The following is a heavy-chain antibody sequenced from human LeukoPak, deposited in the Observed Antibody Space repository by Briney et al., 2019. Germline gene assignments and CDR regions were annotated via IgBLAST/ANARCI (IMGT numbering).Heavy chain of an antibody. D-gene: IGHD3-16*01. CDR1: GFTFSTYG. J-gene: IGHJ4*02. Sequence: PGGSLRLSCAASGFTFSTYGMHWVRQAQGKGLEWVALIWYDGSNKYYADSVKGRFTISRDNSKNTLYLQMNSLRAEDTAVYYCARDLGGVSFDYWGQGTLVTVSS. CDR2: IWYDGSNK. CDR3: ARDLGGVSFDY. V-gene: IGHV3-33*01.